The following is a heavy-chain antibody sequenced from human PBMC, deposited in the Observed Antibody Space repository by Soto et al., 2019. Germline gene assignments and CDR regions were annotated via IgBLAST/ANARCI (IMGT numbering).Heavy chain of an antibody. CDR2: IYPGDSDT. V-gene: IGHV5-51*01. CDR3: ARQGSNGAYVYYPMDV. Sequence: GESQKISCKGSQYRFNSYWVGWVRQRPGKGLEWIGMIYPGDSDTTYSPSFEGQVTMSVDKSISTAYLEWNSLKASDSATYYCARQGSNGAYVYYPMDVWGQGTTVTVSS. D-gene: IGHD3-16*01. CDR1: QYRFNSYW. J-gene: IGHJ6*02.